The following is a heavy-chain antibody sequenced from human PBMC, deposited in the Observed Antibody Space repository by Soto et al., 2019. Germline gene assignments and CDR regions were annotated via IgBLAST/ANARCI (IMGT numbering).Heavy chain of an antibody. D-gene: IGHD3-9*01. CDR1: GFTFSSYW. V-gene: IGHV3-7*04. CDR3: ARALDYDILTGYYIPYYYYYYMDV. J-gene: IGHJ6*03. Sequence: GGSLRLSCAASGFTFSSYWMSWVRQAPGKGLEWVANIKQDGSEKYYVDSVKGRFTISRDNAKNSLYLQMNSLRAEDTAVYYCARALDYDILTGYYIPYYYYYYMDVWGKGTTVTVSS. CDR2: IKQDGSEK.